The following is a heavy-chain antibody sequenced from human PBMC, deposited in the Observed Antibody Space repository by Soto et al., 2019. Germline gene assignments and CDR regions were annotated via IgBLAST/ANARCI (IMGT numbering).Heavy chain of an antibody. CDR1: GFTFSSYS. CDR2: ISSSSSTI. Sequence: AGGSLRLSCAASGFTFSSYSMNWVRQAPGKGLEWVSYISSSSSTIYYADSVKGRFTISRDNAKNSLYLQMNSLRAEDTAVYYCATYDWFGGSDYWGQGTLVTVSS. D-gene: IGHD3-10*01. CDR3: ATYDWFGGSDY. J-gene: IGHJ4*02. V-gene: IGHV3-48*01.